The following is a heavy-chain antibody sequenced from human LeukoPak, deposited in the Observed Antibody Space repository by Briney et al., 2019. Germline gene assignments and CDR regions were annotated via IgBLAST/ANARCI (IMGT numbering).Heavy chain of an antibody. J-gene: IGHJ6*02. CDR3: ARWGMWELRLPSYYYYGMDV. D-gene: IGHD1-26*01. V-gene: IGHV1-18*01. Sequence: ASVKVSCKASGYTFTSYGISWVRQAPGQGLEWMGWISAYNGNTNYAQKLQGRVTMTTDTSTSTAYMELRSLRSDDTAVYYCARWGMWELRLPSYYYYGMDVWGQGTTVTVSS. CDR1: GYTFTSYG. CDR2: ISAYNGNT.